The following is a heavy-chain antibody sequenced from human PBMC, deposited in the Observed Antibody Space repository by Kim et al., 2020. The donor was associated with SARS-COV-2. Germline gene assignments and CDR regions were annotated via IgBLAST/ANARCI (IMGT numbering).Heavy chain of an antibody. Sequence: NPSLRSRVPISVATSKNQFSLKLSSVTAADTAVYYCAGTARGANFDYWSRGALVTVSS. D-gene: IGHD1-26*01. CDR3: AGTARGANFDY. V-gene: IGHV4-4*09. J-gene: IGHJ4*02.